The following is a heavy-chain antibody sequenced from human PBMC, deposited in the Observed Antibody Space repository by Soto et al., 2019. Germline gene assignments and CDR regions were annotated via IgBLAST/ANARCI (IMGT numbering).Heavy chain of an antibody. CDR1: GYTFTSYG. J-gene: IGHJ5*02. V-gene: IGHV1-18*01. CDR3: AREGSGYSSGWFSVNWFDP. Sequence: ASVKVSCKASGYTFTSYGISWVRQAPGQGLEWMGWISAYNGNTNYAQKLQGRVTMTTDTSTSTAYMELRSLRSDDTAVYYCAREGSGYSSGWFSVNWFDPWGQGTLVTVSS. CDR2: ISAYNGNT. D-gene: IGHD6-19*01.